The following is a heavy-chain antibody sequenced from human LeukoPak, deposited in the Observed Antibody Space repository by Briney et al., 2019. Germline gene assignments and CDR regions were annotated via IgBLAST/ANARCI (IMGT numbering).Heavy chain of an antibody. J-gene: IGHJ4*02. V-gene: IGHV1-18*01. D-gene: IGHD5-24*01. Sequence: ASVKVSCKASGYDFTSVGIAWVRRAPGQGLEWMGWIGPYNGNTRYAQKFQGRVTITADESTSTAYMELSSPRSEDTAVYYCARHPRGEMATIGYWGQGTLVTVSS. CDR2: IGPYNGNT. CDR3: ARHPRGEMATIGY. CDR1: GYDFTSVG.